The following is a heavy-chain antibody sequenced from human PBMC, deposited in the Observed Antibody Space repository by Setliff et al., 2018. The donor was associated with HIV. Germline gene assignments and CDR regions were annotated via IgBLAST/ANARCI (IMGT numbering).Heavy chain of an antibody. V-gene: IGHV5-51*01. CDR3: IRRRRAPGAADLESY. J-gene: IGHJ4*02. Sequence: PGESLKISCKASGYSFSDYWIGWVRQMPGKGLEWMGVTYPGDPTTRYSPSLEGQVTISADRSINTAFLQWSSLEASDTAMYYCIRRRRAPGAADLESYWGQGTLVTVSS. D-gene: IGHD7-27*01. CDR1: GYSFSDYW. CDR2: TYPGDPTT.